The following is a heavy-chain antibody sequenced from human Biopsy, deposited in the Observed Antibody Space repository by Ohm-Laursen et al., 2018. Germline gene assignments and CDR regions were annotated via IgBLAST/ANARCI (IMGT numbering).Heavy chain of an antibody. CDR2: ISSYRDHT. J-gene: IGHJ4*02. Sequence: EASVKVSCKTSGYTFSKYGISWVRQAPGQGLECMGWISSYRDHTNYAQQLQGRVTMTTDTSTNTAYMELKSLRSDDTAVYYCARGDFWSGYYTIFDYWGQGTLVTVSS. CDR3: ARGDFWSGYYTIFDY. D-gene: IGHD3-3*01. CDR1: GYTFSKYG. V-gene: IGHV1-18*01.